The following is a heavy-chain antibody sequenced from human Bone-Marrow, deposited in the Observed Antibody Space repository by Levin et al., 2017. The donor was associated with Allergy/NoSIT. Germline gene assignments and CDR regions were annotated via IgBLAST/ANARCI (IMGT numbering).Heavy chain of an antibody. V-gene: IGHV4-39*07. CDR3: ARTIEVSTILGILTPKNWFDP. CDR1: GGSISSGTHY. J-gene: IGHJ5*02. D-gene: IGHD3-3*01. CDR2: ISDSGNT. Sequence: SQTLSLTCTVSGGSISSGTHYWGWIRQPPGKGLEWIVTISDSGNTYHNPSLTSRVTISVDTSRNQVSLNLTSVTAAETAVYYCARTIEVSTILGILTPKNWFDPWGQGTMVTVSS.